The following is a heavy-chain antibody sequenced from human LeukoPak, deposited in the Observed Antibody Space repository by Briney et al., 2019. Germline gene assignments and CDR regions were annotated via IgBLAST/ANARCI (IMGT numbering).Heavy chain of an antibody. CDR3: ARDPNGDYIGAFDM. CDR1: GFIFSNYA. Sequence: GGSLRLSCAASGFIFSNYALMWLRQSPGKGPEWVSAIRGGGGGTFYADPVKGRFTISRDNSKNTLYLQMNGLRAEDTAVYYCARDPNGDYIGAFDMWGRGTLVTVSS. D-gene: IGHD4-17*01. J-gene: IGHJ3*02. V-gene: IGHV3-23*01. CDR2: IRGGGGGT.